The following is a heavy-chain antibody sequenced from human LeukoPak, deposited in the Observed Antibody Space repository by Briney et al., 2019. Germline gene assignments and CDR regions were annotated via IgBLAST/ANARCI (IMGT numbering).Heavy chain of an antibody. D-gene: IGHD3-22*01. CDR2: IFYSGTT. V-gene: IGHV4-61*05. Sequence: SETLSLTCTVSGGSISSSSYYWGWIRQPPGKGLEWIGFIFYSGTTNYNPSLKSRVTISVDTSKNQFSLKLSSVTAADTAVYYCANNYYDSSGPNSGDGDFDYWGQGTLVTVSS. CDR3: ANNYYDSSGPNSGDGDFDY. CDR1: GGSISSSSYY. J-gene: IGHJ4*02.